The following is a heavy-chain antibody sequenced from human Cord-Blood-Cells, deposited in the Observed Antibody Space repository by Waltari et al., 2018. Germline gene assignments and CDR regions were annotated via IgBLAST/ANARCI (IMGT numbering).Heavy chain of an antibody. V-gene: IGHV4-34*01. CDR1: GGSFSGYY. CDR3: ARGLAIAAAGNRGLGY. CDR2: IKHSGST. J-gene: IGHJ4*02. Sequence: QVQLQQWGAGLLKPSETLSLTCAVYGGSFSGYYWSWIRQPPGKGLEWIGEIKHSGSTNYNPSLKSRVTISVDTSKNQFSLKLSSVTAADTAVYYCARGLAIAAAGNRGLGYWGQGTLVTVSS. D-gene: IGHD6-13*01.